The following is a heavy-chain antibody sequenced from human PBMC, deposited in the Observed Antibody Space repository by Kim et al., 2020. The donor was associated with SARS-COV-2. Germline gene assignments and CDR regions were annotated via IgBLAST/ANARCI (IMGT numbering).Heavy chain of an antibody. D-gene: IGHD6-13*01. CDR3: ARGLTYSSSWDSPCYCYGMDV. CDR1: GGSFSGYY. J-gene: IGHJ6*02. V-gene: IGHV4-34*01. Sequence: SETLSLTCAVYGGSFSGYYWSWIRQPPGKGLEWIGEINHSGSTNYNPSLKSRVTISVDTSKNQFSLKLSSVTAADTAVYYCARGLTYSSSWDSPCYCYGMDVWGQGTTVTVSS. CDR2: INHSGST.